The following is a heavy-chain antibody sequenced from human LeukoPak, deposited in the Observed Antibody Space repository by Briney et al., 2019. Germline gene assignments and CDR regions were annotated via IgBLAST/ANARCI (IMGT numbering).Heavy chain of an antibody. CDR3: ARGGRIAARPGRNAFDI. CDR1: GGSISSRNW. Sequence: SGTLSLTCAVSGGSISSRNWWSWVRQPPGKGLEWIAEIYYSGSTNYNPSLKSRVTISVDKSKNQFSLKLSSVTAADTAVYYCARGGRIAARPGRNAFDIWGQGTMVTVSS. CDR2: IYYSGST. J-gene: IGHJ3*02. D-gene: IGHD6-6*01. V-gene: IGHV4-4*02.